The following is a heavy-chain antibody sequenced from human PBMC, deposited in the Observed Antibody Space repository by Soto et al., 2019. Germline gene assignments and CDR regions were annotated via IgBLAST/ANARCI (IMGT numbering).Heavy chain of an antibody. Sequence: QVQLQESGPGLMKPSGTLSLTCAVSGGSITSGNWWNWVRQPPGKGLEWIGEIYHSGSTNNNPSLKSRVTISVDKSKSHFSVRLTSVTAADTAVYYCARYGDYPYFDSWGKATLITVSS. CDR3: ARYGDYPYFDS. V-gene: IGHV4-4*02. J-gene: IGHJ4*02. D-gene: IGHD4-17*01. CDR1: GGSITSGNW. CDR2: IYHSGST.